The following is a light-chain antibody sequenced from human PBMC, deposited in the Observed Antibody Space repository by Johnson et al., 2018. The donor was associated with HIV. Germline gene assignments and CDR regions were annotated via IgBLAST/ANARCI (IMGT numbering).Light chain of an antibody. CDR1: SSNIGNNY. CDR2: DNN. V-gene: IGLV1-51*01. J-gene: IGLJ1*01. Sequence: QSVLTQPPSVSAAPGQKVTISCSGSSSNIGNNYVSWYQQLPGTAPTLLIYDNNKRPSGIPDRFSGSKSGTSATLGITGLQTGDEADYYCGTWDSSLSADVFGTGSNVTVL. CDR3: GTWDSSLSADV.